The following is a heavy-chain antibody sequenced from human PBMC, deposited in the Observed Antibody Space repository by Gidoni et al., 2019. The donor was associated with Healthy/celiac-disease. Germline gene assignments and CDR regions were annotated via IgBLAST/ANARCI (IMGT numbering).Heavy chain of an antibody. D-gene: IGHD2-2*01. CDR3: TTGGDIVVVPAAMDAFDI. CDR2: IKSKTDGGTT. J-gene: IGHJ3*02. Sequence: EVQLVESGGGLVKPGGSLRLSCAASGFTFSNAWTSWVRQAPGKGLEWVGRIKSKTDGGTTDYAAPVKGRFTISRDDSKNTLYLQMNSLKTEDTAVYYCTTGGDIVVVPAAMDAFDIWGQGTMVTVSS. CDR1: GFTFSNAW. V-gene: IGHV3-15*01.